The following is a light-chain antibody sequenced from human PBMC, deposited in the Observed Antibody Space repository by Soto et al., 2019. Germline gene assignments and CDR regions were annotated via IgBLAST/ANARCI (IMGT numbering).Light chain of an antibody. CDR3: QQYSIYSRP. V-gene: IGKV1-5*03. Sequence: DIQMTQSPSTLSASVGDRVTITCRASQSISTWLAWYQQKPGEAPNLLIYKASTLRSGVPSRFSGSGSGTEFTLTISSLQPDDFATYYCQQYSIYSRPFGQGTTVEL. CDR1: QSISTW. CDR2: KAS. J-gene: IGKJ1*01.